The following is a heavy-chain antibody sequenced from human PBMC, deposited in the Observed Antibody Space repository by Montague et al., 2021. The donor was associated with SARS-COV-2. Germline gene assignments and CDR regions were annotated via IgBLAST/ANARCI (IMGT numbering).Heavy chain of an antibody. CDR3: ARGPVDDNCSGGSCYSRYYYGMDV. V-gene: IGHV4-34*01. D-gene: IGHD2-15*01. CDR1: GGSFSGYY. J-gene: IGHJ6*02. CDR2: INHSGST. Sequence: SETLSLTCAVYGGSFSGYYWSWIRQPPGKGQEWIEEINHSGSTNYNPSLKSRVTISVDTSKNQFSLKLSSVTAADTAVYYCARGPVDDNCSGGSCYSRYYYGMDVWGQGTTVTVSS.